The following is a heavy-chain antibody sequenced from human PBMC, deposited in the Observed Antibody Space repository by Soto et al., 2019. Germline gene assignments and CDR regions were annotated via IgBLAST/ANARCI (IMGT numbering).Heavy chain of an antibody. CDR3: ADSWLPTSY. CDR1: GFTLQNYA. Sequence: GGSLRLSCTASGFTLQNYAMAWVRQAPGKGLEWVSTLIGGHYGTAYSYSVKGRFTVSRDNSKNCLYLQMNSLTVEDGAVYYCADSWLPTSYWGPGTLVTVSS. D-gene: IGHD3-10*01. CDR2: LIGGHYGT. J-gene: IGHJ4*02. V-gene: IGHV3-23*01.